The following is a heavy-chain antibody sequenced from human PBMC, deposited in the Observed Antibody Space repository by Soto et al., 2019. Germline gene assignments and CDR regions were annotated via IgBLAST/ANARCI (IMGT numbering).Heavy chain of an antibody. V-gene: IGHV4-4*07. J-gene: IGHJ4*02. D-gene: IGHD6-6*01. CDR2: IYTSGST. CDR1: GGCISSYY. CDR3: AADGIAARHFDY. Sequence: SETLSLTCTVCGGCISSYYWSWIRQPAVKGLEWIGRIYTSGSTNYNPSLKSRVTMSVDTSKNQFSLKLSSVTAADTAVYYCAADGIAARHFDYWGQGTLVTVSS.